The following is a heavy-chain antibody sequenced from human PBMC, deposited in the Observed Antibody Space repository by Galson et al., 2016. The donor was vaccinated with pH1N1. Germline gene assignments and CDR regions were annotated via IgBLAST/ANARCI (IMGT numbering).Heavy chain of an antibody. CDR2: IYPRGTT. CDR3: AFDTVPNGADH. V-gene: IGHV3-53*01. D-gene: IGHD4-17*01. J-gene: IGHJ5*02. Sequence: SLRLSCAASEFLVTDRFMSWVRQAPGKRPEWVSTIYPRGTTYYADFAEGRFTISRDTSKNMLFLHMHALRAEDTALYYRAFDTVPNGADHWGQGTLFTVSS. CDR1: EFLVTDRF.